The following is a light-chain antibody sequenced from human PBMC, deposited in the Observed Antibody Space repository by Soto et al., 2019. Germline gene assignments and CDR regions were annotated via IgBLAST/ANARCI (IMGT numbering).Light chain of an antibody. V-gene: IGLV2-14*01. CDR1: NSDVGLYDF. CDR3: TAFSANRVYL. J-gene: IGLJ1*01. CDR2: EVS. Sequence: QAVVTQPASVAGTPGQSITISCTGSNSDVGLYDFVSWYQHHPGRAPKLIVSEVSHRPSGISNRFSGSKSGNTASLTISGLQSEDEADYYCTAFSANRVYLFGPGTKLTVL.